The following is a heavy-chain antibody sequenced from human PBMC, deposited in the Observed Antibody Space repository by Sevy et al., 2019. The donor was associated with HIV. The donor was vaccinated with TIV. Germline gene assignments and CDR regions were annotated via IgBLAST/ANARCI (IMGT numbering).Heavy chain of an antibody. CDR2: IYPGDSDT. CDR3: ARHWPGEDIVVEVAALAFDM. J-gene: IGHJ3*02. D-gene: IGHD2-15*01. CDR1: GYSFTSYW. V-gene: IGHV5-51*01. Sequence: GESLKISCKGSGYSFTSYWIGWVRQMPGKGLEWMGIIYPGDSDTRYSPSFQGQVTISAGKSISTAYQQWSSLKASDTAMYYCARHWPGEDIVVEVAALAFDMWGQGTMVTVSS.